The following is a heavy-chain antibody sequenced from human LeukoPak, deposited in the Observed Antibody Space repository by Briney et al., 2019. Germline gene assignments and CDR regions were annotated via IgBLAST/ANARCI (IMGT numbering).Heavy chain of an antibody. V-gene: IGHV3-23*01. Sequence: PGGSLGLSCAASGFTFSSYAMNWVRQAPGKGLEWVSTISGSGGGGSTYYADSVKGRFTISRDNSKNTLYLQMNSLRAEDTAVYYCAKGRRITAAGPDAFDIWGQGTMVTVSS. CDR2: ISGSGGGGST. CDR3: AKGRRITAAGPDAFDI. D-gene: IGHD6-13*01. CDR1: GFTFSSYA. J-gene: IGHJ3*02.